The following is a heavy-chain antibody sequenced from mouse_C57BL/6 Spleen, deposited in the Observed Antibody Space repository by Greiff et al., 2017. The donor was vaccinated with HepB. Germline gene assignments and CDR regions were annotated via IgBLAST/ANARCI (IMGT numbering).Heavy chain of an antibody. J-gene: IGHJ4*01. CDR3: TTLTDYYAMDY. V-gene: IGHV1-15*01. Sequence: VQLQQSGAELVRPGASVTLSCKASGYTFTDYEMHWVKQTPVHGLEWIGAIDPETGGTAYNQKFKGKAILTADKSSSTAYMELRSLTSEDSAVYYCTTLTDYYAMDYWGQGTSVTVSS. CDR2: IDPETGGT. CDR1: GYTFTDYE.